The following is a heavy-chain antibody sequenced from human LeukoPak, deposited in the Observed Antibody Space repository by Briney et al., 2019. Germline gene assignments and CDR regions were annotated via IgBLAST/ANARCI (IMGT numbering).Heavy chain of an antibody. J-gene: IGHJ4*02. CDR2: IYYSGST. Sequence: PSETLSLTCSVSGGSVSSGSYYWGWIRQTPGKGLEWIGSIYYSGSTYYNPSLKSRLTISVDTSKNQFSLKLSSVTAADTAVYYCGRHDSTVTIIDYWGQGTLVTVSS. V-gene: IGHV4-39*01. D-gene: IGHD4-17*01. CDR1: GGSVSSGSYY. CDR3: GRHDSTVTIIDY.